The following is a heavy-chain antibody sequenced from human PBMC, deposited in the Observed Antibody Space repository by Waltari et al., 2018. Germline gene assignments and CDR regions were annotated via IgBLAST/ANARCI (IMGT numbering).Heavy chain of an antibody. J-gene: IGHJ4*02. CDR3: ATGPGATPLFSY. CDR2: VNPGNGKT. D-gene: IGHD1-26*01. Sequence: QDHLVQSGPEVKRPGASVKVSCKRSGYPLTEFSIHWVRQAPGRGLEWVGGVNPGNGKTNYAPSLQGRVTMTEDTSTDTAYLELRGLKSDDTAVFYCATGPGATPLFSYWGQGTLVTVSS. V-gene: IGHV1-24*01. CDR1: GYPLTEFS.